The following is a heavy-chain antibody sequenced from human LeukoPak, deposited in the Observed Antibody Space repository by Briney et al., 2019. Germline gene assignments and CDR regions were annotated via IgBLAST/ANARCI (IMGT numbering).Heavy chain of an antibody. D-gene: IGHD3-10*01. V-gene: IGHV3-53*01. CDR2: IYSGGST. J-gene: IGHJ4*02. CDR3: ARAGYYGSGSPSY. Sequence: PGGSLRLSCAASGFTVSSNYMSWVRQAPGKGLEWVSVIYSGGSTYYADSVKGRFTISRDNSKNTLYLQMNSLRAEDTAVYYCARAGYYGSGSPSYWGQGTLVTVSS. CDR1: GFTVSSNY.